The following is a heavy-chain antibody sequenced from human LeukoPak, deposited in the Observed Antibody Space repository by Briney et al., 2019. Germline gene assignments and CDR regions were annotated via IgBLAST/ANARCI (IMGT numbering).Heavy chain of an antibody. CDR3: TRGSNSWSYHYMHV. J-gene: IGHJ6*03. CDR2: IRDKTNNYVT. V-gene: IGHV3-73*01. Sequence: PGGSLRLSCVGSGFIFSDSTIHWVRQASGKGLEWVGRIRDKTNNYVTSSAASVKGRFTLSRDDSKNTAFLQMDSLKSEDTAIYFCTRGSNSWSYHYMHVWGKGTTVTVSS. CDR1: GFIFSDST. D-gene: IGHD6-13*01.